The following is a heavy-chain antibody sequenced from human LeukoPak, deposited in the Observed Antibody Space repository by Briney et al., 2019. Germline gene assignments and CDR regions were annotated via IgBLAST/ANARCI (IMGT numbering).Heavy chain of an antibody. CDR1: GGSISSGGYS. Sequence: SETLSLTCAVSGGSISSGGYSWSWIRQPPGKGLEWIGYIYHSGSTYYNPSLKSRVTISVDRSKNQFSLKLSSVTAADTAVYYCARSESGSYFSYWGQGTLVTVSS. J-gene: IGHJ4*02. CDR3: ARSESGSYFSY. V-gene: IGHV4-30-2*01. D-gene: IGHD1-26*01. CDR2: IYHSGST.